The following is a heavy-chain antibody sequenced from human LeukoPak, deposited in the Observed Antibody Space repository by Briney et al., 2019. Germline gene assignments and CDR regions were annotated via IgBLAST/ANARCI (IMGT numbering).Heavy chain of an antibody. CDR1: GGSISSYY. D-gene: IGHD3-22*01. CDR2: IYYSGST. Sequence: NPSETLSLTCTVSGGSISSYYWSWIRQPPGKGLEWIGYIYYSGSTNYNPSLKSRVTISVDTSKNQFSLKLSSVTAADTAVYYCARGLLGVSSGYYYFDYWGQETLVTVSS. J-gene: IGHJ4*02. CDR3: ARGLLGVSSGYYYFDY. V-gene: IGHV4-59*01.